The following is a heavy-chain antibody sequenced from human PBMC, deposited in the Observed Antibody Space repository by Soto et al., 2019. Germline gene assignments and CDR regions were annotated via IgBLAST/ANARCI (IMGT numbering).Heavy chain of an antibody. J-gene: IGHJ5*02. D-gene: IGHD5-18*01. CDR3: ARGRGYSYGLDP. CDR2: ISYSGTT. Sequence: SETLSLTCTVSGDSISSNNNYWSWIRQPPGEGLEWIGFISYSGTTSYSPSLKNRVAKSLDTSKNQLSLRLSSVTAADTAVYYCARGRGYSYGLDPWGQGTLVTVS. V-gene: IGHV4-30-4*01. CDR1: GDSISSNNNY.